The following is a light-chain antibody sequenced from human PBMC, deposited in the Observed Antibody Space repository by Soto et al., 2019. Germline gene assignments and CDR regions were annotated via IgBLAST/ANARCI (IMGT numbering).Light chain of an antibody. V-gene: IGKV3-15*01. Sequence: EIVMTQSPATLSVSPGERVTLSCRASQGVGSTLAWYRQQPGQAPRLLIYDAYIRATGVPARFSGSGSGTEFTLTISSLQSEDFAVYYCQHYKTWPLAFGGGTMVEIK. CDR3: QHYKTWPLA. CDR2: DAY. J-gene: IGKJ4*01. CDR1: QGVGST.